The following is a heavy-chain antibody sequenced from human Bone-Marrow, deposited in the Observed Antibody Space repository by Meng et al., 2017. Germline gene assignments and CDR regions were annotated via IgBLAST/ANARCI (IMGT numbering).Heavy chain of an antibody. Sequence: ASVKVSCKTSGYTITSYAINWVRQAPGHELEWMGWITTNTGDPTYAPGFTGRFVFSLDTSVGTAYLQISNLKAEDTAVYYCARVLDGDYINWFDPWGQGTLVTVSS. V-gene: IGHV7-4-1*02. CDR3: ARVLDGDYINWFDP. CDR2: ITTNTGDP. D-gene: IGHD4-17*01. J-gene: IGHJ5*02. CDR1: GYTITSYA.